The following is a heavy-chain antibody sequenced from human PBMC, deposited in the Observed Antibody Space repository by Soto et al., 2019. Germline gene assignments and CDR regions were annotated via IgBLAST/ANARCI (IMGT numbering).Heavy chain of an antibody. Sequence: SETLSLTCAVSGGSISSGGYSWSWIRQPPGKGLEWIGYIYYSGSTYYNPCLKSRVTISVDTSKNQFSLKLSSVTAADTAVYYCARGGIVALNYGMDVWGQGTTVTVSS. CDR1: GGSISSGGYS. D-gene: IGHD3-22*01. CDR2: IYYSGST. J-gene: IGHJ6*02. CDR3: ARGGIVALNYGMDV. V-gene: IGHV4-31*11.